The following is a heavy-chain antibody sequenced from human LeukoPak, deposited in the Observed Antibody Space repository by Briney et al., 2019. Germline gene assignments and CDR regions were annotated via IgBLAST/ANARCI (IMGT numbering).Heavy chain of an antibody. CDR1: GGTFSSYA. D-gene: IGHD2-15*01. Sequence: SVKVSCKASGGTFSSYAISWVRQAPGQGLEWMGGIIPIFGTADYAQKFQGRVTITTDESTSTAYMELSSLRSEDTAVYYCARVLVVAATLEGGWFDPWGQGTLVTVSS. CDR3: ARVLVVAATLEGGWFDP. J-gene: IGHJ5*02. CDR2: IIPIFGTA. V-gene: IGHV1-69*05.